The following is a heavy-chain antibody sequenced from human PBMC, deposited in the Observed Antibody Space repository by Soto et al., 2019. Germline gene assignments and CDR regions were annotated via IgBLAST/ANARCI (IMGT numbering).Heavy chain of an antibody. CDR1: GGTFSSYA. CDR3: ARDREYYDSSCPFDY. D-gene: IGHD3-22*01. Sequence: QVQLVQSGAEVKKPGSSVKVSCKASGGTFSSYAISWVRQAPGQGLEWMGGIIPIFGTANYAQKFQGRVPITANESTSTAYMELSSLRSEDTAVYYCARDREYYDSSCPFDYWGQGTLVTVSS. V-gene: IGHV1-69*12. J-gene: IGHJ4*02. CDR2: IIPIFGTA.